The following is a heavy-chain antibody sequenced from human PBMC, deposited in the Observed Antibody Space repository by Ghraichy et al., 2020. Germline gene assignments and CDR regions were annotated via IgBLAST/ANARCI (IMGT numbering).Heavy chain of an antibody. V-gene: IGHV3-74*01. CDR1: GFTFSNYW. D-gene: IGHD3-10*01. J-gene: IGHJ6*02. CDR3: AVLLWFGEFDV. CDR2: INSDGSST. Sequence: GGSLRLSCAASGFTFSNYWIHWVRQAPGKGLVWVSLINSDGSSTTYADSVKGRFTISRDNAKNTLYLQMDSLRAEDTAVYYCAVLLWFGEFDVWGQGTTVTVSS.